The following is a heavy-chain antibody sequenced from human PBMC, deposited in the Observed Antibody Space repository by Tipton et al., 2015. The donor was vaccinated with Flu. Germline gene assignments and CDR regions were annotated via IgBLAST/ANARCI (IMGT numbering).Heavy chain of an antibody. CDR2: MYVSGST. CDR1: GGSMSSFY. Sequence: TLSLTCTVSGGSMSSFYWTWIRQPAGKGLEWIGRMYVSGSTKYTPSLKSRVTMSVDTSKNQFSLKRSSVTAADTAVYYCARGSGSGADVTFYFWGQGTLVTVSS. J-gene: IGHJ4*02. CDR3: ARGSGSGADVTFYF. V-gene: IGHV4-4*07. D-gene: IGHD3-10*01.